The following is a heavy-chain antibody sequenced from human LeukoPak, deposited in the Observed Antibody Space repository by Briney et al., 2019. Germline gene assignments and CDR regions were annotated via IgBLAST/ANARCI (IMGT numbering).Heavy chain of an antibody. Sequence: SETLSLTCIVSGGSISSSSYYWGWIRQPPGKELGWIGSIYYSGSTYYNPSLKSRVTISVDTSKIQFSLKLSSVTAADTAVYYCARFSYYYYYMDVWCKGTTVTVSS. CDR3: ARFSYYYYYMDV. J-gene: IGHJ6*03. V-gene: IGHV4-39*01. CDR2: IYYSGST. CDR1: GGSISSSSYY.